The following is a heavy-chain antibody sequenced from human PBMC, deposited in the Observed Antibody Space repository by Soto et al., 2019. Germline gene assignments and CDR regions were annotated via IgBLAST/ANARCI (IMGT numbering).Heavy chain of an antibody. J-gene: IGHJ4*02. D-gene: IGHD4-17*01. V-gene: IGHV4-4*07. CDR2: IYSSGST. CDR3: ARATRDYGDYGYFDS. Sequence: SETLSLTCTVSGGSISNYYLSWIRQPAGKGLEWIGRIYSSGSTNYNPSLKSRVTMSVDTSKNQFSLKLTSVTAADTAVYFCARATRDYGDYGYFDSWGQGTLVTVYS. CDR1: GGSISNYY.